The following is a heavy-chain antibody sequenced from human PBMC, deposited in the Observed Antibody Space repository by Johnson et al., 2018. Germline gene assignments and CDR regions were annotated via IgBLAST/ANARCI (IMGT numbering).Heavy chain of an antibody. CDR2: LSWDGGST. J-gene: IGHJ6*03. V-gene: IGHV3-43*01. CDR3: ATGCSSTSCYPYYYYYMDV. CDR1: GFTFDDYT. Sequence: VQLVESGGVVVQPGGSLRLSCAASGFTFDDYTMHWVRQAPGKGLEWVSLLSWDGGSTYYAASVKGRFTISRDNSKNSLYLQMNSLRTEDTALYYCATGCSSTSCYPYYYYYMDVWGQGTKVTVSS. D-gene: IGHD2-2*01.